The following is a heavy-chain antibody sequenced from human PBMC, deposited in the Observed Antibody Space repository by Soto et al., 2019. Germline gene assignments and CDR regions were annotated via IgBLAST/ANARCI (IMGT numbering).Heavy chain of an antibody. CDR1: GYTFTSHY. V-gene: IGHV1-46*01. Sequence: QVQLVQSEPEVKKPGASVKVSCKASGYTFTSHYIHWVRQAPGQGPEWMGIMNPGDGSTRYAQKFQGRLALTSDTSTSAVYMDLSSLRSEDTAVYFCARTYVQSLLIDYWGQGTLVTVSS. D-gene: IGHD3-10*02. CDR3: ARTYVQSLLIDY. J-gene: IGHJ4*02. CDR2: MNPGDGST.